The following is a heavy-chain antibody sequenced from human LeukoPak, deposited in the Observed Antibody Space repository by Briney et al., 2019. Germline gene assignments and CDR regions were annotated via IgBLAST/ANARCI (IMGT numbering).Heavy chain of an antibody. Sequence: NPSETLSLTCAVYGGSFSGYYWSWIRQPPGKGLEWIGEINHSASTNYNPSLKSRVTISVDTSKNQFSLKLSSVTAADTAVYYCARPRNCSSTSCYTDFDYWGQGTLVTVSS. D-gene: IGHD2-2*02. CDR2: INHSAST. CDR1: GGSFSGYY. V-gene: IGHV4-34*01. J-gene: IGHJ4*02. CDR3: ARPRNCSSTSCYTDFDY.